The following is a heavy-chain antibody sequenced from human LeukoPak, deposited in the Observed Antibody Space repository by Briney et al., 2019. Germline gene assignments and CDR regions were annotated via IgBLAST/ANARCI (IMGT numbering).Heavy chain of an antibody. V-gene: IGHV1-24*01. J-gene: IGHJ4*02. CDR1: GYTLTELS. CDR3: ATWYCGGDCYPYHFDY. Sequence: ASVKVSCKVSGYTLTELSMHWVRQAPGKGLEWMGGFDPEDGETIYAQKFQGRVTMTEDTSTDTAYMELSSLRSEDTAVYYCATWYCGGDCYPYHFDYWGQGTLVTVSS. D-gene: IGHD2-21*02. CDR2: FDPEDGET.